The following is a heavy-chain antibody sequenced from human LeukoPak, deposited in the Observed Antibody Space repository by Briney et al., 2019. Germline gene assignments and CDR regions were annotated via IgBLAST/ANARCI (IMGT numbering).Heavy chain of an antibody. J-gene: IGHJ4*02. CDR2: INPNSGGT. CDR3: ARATIRTYYYDSSGSPPFDY. CDR1: GYTFTGYY. V-gene: IGHV1-2*02. D-gene: IGHD3-22*01. Sequence: GASVKVSCKASGYTFTGYYMHWVRQAPGQGLEWMGWINPNSGGTNYAQKFQGRVTMTRDTSISTAYMELSRLRSDDTAVYYCARATIRTYYYDSSGSPPFDYWGQGTLVTVSS.